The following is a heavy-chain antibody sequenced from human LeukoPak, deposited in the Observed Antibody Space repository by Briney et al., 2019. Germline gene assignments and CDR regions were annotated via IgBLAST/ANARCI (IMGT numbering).Heavy chain of an antibody. D-gene: IGHD3-10*01. V-gene: IGHV4-59*01. CDR2: IYFSGTT. J-gene: IGHJ6*02. Sequence: SETLSLTCTVSGASITTYYWSWIRQPPGKGMEWIGYIYFSGTTNYNPSLKSRVTISLDASNKQFSLRLNSVTAADTAVYYCARDYGPFGVWGQGTTVTVSS. CDR3: ARDYGPFGV. CDR1: GASITTYY.